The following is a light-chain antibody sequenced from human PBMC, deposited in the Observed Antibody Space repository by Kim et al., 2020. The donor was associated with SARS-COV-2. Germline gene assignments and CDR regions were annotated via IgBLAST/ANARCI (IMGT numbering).Light chain of an antibody. J-gene: IGKJ4*01. CDR2: KVS. CDR3: MYGTHWPPSFT. V-gene: IGKV2-30*01. Sequence: DVIMTQSPLSLPVTLGQPASISCRSSQSLVFSDGKTYLNWFHQRPGKSPRRLIYKVSNRDSGVPDRFSGSGSGTDFTLKISRVEAEDVGVYYCMYGTHWPPSFTFGGGTKLEI. CDR1: QSLVFSDGKTY.